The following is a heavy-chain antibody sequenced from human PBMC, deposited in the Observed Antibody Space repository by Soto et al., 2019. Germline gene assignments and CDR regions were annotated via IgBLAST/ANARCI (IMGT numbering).Heavy chain of an antibody. CDR3: AKVSALAGESIDS. J-gene: IGHJ4*02. Sequence: QVQLVESGGGVVQPGRSLRLSCAASGFTFSGYGIHWVRQAPGKGLEWVALISYDGNSKYYADSVKGRFTLSRDNSKNTLYLQMNSVRGEDTALYYCAKVSALAGESIDSWGQGTLVTVSS. D-gene: IGHD1-26*01. CDR2: ISYDGNSK. CDR1: GFTFSGYG. V-gene: IGHV3-30*18.